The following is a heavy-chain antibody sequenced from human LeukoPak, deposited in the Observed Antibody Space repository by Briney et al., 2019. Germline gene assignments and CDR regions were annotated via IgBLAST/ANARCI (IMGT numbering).Heavy chain of an antibody. CDR2: INSDGSIT. J-gene: IGHJ6*02. CDR3: ARDAVDTANAV. CDR1: GFTFTIYW. D-gene: IGHD5-18*01. Sequence: GSLRLSCAASGFTFTIYWMHWVRQAPGKGLVWVSHINSDGSITSYADSVKGRFTISRDNAKNTLYLQMNSLRAEDTAVYYCARDAVDTANAVWGQGTTVTVSS. V-gene: IGHV3-74*01.